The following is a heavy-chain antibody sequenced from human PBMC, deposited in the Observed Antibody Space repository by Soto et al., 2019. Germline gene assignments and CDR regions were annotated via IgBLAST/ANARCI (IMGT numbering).Heavy chain of an antibody. Sequence: GGSLRLSCAASGFTFDDYAMHWVRQAPGKGLEWVSGISWNSGSIGYADSVKGRFTISRDNAKNSLYLQMNSLRAEDTALYYCAKDPWGGVAGIMASDIWGQGTMVTVSS. D-gene: IGHD6-19*01. CDR1: GFTFDDYA. J-gene: IGHJ3*02. CDR3: AKDPWGGVAGIMASDI. V-gene: IGHV3-9*01. CDR2: ISWNSGSI.